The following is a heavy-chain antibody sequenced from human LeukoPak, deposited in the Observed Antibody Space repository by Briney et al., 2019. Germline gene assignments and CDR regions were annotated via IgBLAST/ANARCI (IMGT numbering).Heavy chain of an antibody. CDR2: VYSGGST. Sequence: GGSLRLSCAASGFAVSSSYMSWVRQASGKGLDWVSIVYSGGSTYYADSVKGRFTISRDNSKNTLNLQMSGLRAEDTAVYYCARSADYGDYIDHWGQGTLVIVSS. CDR1: GFAVSSSY. J-gene: IGHJ4*02. V-gene: IGHV3-53*01. CDR3: ARSADYGDYIDH. D-gene: IGHD4-17*01.